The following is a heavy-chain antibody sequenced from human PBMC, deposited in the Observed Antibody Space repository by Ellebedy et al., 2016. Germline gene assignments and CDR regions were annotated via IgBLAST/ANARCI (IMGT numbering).Heavy chain of an antibody. CDR2: IKEDGSVQ. J-gene: IGHJ4*02. CDR1: GYTSSRFW. CDR3: VCQGIPNY. V-gene: IGHV3-7*03. D-gene: IGHD2-21*01. Sequence: GESLKISCVDSGYTSSRFWMSWVRQAPGKGLEWVANIKEDGSVQDYVDSVKGRFIISRDNAKKSVFLQMNSLRAEDTAVYYCVCQGIPNYWGQGTRVTVSS.